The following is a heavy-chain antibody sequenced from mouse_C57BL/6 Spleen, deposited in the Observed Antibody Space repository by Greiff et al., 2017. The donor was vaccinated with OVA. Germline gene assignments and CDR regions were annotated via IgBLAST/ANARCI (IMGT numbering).Heavy chain of an antibody. CDR1: GYTFTSYW. CDR3: ARSGQLRRGDY. D-gene: IGHD3-2*02. Sequence: VQLQQPGAELVKPGASVKLSCKASGYTFTSYWMQWVKQRPGQGLEWIGEIDPSDSYTNYNQKFKGKATLTVDTSSSTAYMQLSSLTSEDSAVYYCARSGQLRRGDYWGQGTTLTVSS. CDR2: IDPSDSYT. V-gene: IGHV1-50*01. J-gene: IGHJ2*01.